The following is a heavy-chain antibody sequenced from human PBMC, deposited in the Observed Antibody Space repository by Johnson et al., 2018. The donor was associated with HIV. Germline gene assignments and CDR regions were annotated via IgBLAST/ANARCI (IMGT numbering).Heavy chain of an antibody. CDR2: IYSGGST. Sequence: VQLVESGGGLVQPGGSLRLSCAASGFTVSSNYMSWVRQAPGKGLEWVSVIYSGGSTYYADSMKGRFTISRDNSKNKLYLQMNSLGPEDTAVYYCARLTWDQNRGWDAFDIWGQGTMVTVSS. D-gene: IGHD1-26*01. CDR3: ARLTWDQNRGWDAFDI. V-gene: IGHV3-66*02. CDR1: GFTVSSNY. J-gene: IGHJ3*02.